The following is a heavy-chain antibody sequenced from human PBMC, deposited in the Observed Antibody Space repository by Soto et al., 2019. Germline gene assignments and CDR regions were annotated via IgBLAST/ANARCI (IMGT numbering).Heavy chain of an antibody. CDR3: ARERGTSCYNT. D-gene: IGHD2-2*02. J-gene: IGHJ4*02. CDR2: INPSGGST. V-gene: IGHV1-46*01. Sequence: RQAPGQGLEWMGIINPSGGSTSYAQKFQGRVTMTRDTSTSTVYMELSSLRSEDTAVYYCARERGTSCYNTWGQGTLVTVSS.